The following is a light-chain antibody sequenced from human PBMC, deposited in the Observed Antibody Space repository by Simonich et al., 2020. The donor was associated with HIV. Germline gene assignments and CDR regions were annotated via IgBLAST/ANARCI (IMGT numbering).Light chain of an antibody. J-gene: IGKJ1*01. CDR1: QSVLYSSNNKNY. CDR3: QQYNNWWT. V-gene: IGKV4-1*01. CDR2: WAT. Sequence: DIVMTQSPDSLAVSLGERATINCKSNQSVLYSSNNKNYLAWHQQKPGQPPKLLIYWATTRESGVPDRFSGSGSGTDFTLTISSLQAEDVAVYYCQQYNNWWTFGQGTKVEIK.